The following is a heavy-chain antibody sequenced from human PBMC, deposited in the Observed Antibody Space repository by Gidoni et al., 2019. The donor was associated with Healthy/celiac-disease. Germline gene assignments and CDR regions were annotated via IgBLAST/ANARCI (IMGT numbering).Heavy chain of an antibody. D-gene: IGHD3-22*01. CDR2: IAYDGSNK. CDR3: ARGVAYYYDSSGYLPDDY. CDR1: GSNFSSYA. Sequence: QVQLVASGGGVVQHGRSLRPSCAASGSNFSSYARHWVRQAPGKGLVWVVVIAYDGSNKYYADSVKGRFTISRDNSKNTLYLQMNSLRAEDTAVYYCARGVAYYYDSSGYLPDDYWGQGTLVTVSS. V-gene: IGHV3-30-3*01. J-gene: IGHJ4*02.